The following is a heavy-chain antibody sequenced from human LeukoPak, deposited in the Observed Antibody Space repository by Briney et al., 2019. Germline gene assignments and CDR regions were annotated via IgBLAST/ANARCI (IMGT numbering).Heavy chain of an antibody. J-gene: IGHJ6*04. Sequence: GESLKISCKGSGYSFTSYWIGWVRQMPGKGLEWMGIIYPGDSDTSYSPSFQGQVPISADKSIRTAYLQWSSLKASDTAMYYCARVYNWNDGDYYYGMDVWGKGTTVTVSS. V-gene: IGHV5-51*01. CDR2: IYPGDSDT. CDR1: GYSFTSYW. CDR3: ARVYNWNDGDYYYGMDV. D-gene: IGHD1-1*01.